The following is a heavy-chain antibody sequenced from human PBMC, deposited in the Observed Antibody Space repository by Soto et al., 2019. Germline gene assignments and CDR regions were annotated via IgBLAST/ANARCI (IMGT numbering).Heavy chain of an antibody. CDR1: GFTCSTDS. J-gene: IGHJ6*02. V-gene: IGHV3-21*01. CDR2: ISSSSSYI. CDR3: ERAYADDPGYYGMDV. D-gene: IGHD4-17*01. Sequence: PGGSLRLSCAASGFTCSTDSMNWVRQAPGKGLEWVSSISSSSSYIYYADSVKGRFTISRDNAKNSLYMQMNSLRAEDTAVYYCERAYADDPGYYGMDVWGQGTTVTVSS.